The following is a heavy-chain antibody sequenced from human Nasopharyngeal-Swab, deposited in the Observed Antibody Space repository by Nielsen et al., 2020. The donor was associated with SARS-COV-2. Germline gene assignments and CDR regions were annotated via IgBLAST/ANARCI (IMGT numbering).Heavy chain of an antibody. D-gene: IGHD3-3*01. CDR2: INPTGGST. J-gene: IGHJ6*03. Sequence: ARDAHARRRGWWDVINPTGGSTSYAQKFQGGVTMTRDTSTSTVYMELSSLRSEDTAVYYCARSGRITIFGVFINYYYYMDVWGKGTTVTVSS. V-gene: IGHV1-46*01. CDR3: ARSGRITIFGVFINYYYYMDV.